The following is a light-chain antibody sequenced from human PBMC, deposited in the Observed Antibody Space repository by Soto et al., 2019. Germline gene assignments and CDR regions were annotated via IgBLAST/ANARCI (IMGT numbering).Light chain of an antibody. J-gene: IGKJ5*01. Sequence: QLTQSPASLSASVGDRVTITCRASQSISSYLAWLQQKPGTAPKLLYYAAATVHSRVAWWFGGSGSRTDFTLTISILQPEYFATYCYQQLDNFPLTFGQGTRLEIK. CDR2: AAA. CDR1: QSISSY. CDR3: QQLDNFPLT. V-gene: IGKV1-9*01.